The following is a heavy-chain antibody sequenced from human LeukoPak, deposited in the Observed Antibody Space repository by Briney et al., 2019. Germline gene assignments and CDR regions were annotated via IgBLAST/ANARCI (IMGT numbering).Heavy chain of an antibody. V-gene: IGHV3-23*01. CDR1: GFTFSSYA. D-gene: IGHD6-19*01. J-gene: IGHJ4*02. CDR2: ISGSGGNT. CDR3: AKDNLIAVAANFDY. Sequence: GGSLRLSCAASGFTFSSYAMSWVRQAPGKGLEWVSAISGSGGNTYYADSVKGRFTISRDNSKNTLYLQMNSLRAEDTAVYYCAKDNLIAVAANFDYWGQGTLVTVSS.